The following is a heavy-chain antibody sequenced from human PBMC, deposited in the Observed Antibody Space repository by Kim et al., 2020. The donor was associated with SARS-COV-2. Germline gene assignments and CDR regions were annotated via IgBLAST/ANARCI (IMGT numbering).Heavy chain of an antibody. V-gene: IGHV3-23*01. CDR3: VKEGAGSLRGDY. CDR1: GFIFSTYA. D-gene: IGHD6-13*01. Sequence: GGSLRLSCEASGFIFSTYAMSWVRQAPGKGMEWVSGILNNGAKTYLAESVKGRFTISRDNSKNTLYLLMDSLRAEDTAVYYCVKEGAGSLRGDYWGQGTLVTVSS. J-gene: IGHJ4*02. CDR2: ILNNGAKT.